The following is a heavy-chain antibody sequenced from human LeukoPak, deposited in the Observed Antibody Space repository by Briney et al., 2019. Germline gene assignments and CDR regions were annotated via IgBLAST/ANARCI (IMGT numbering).Heavy chain of an antibody. D-gene: IGHD3-10*01. J-gene: IGHJ4*02. V-gene: IGHV3-11*01. Sequence: PGGSLRLSCAASGFTFSDYYMSWIRQAPGKGLEWVSYISSSGSTIYYADSVKGRFTISRDNAKNSLDLQMNSLRAEDTAVYYCARHLSIITMVRGVAYYFDYWGQGTLVTVSS. CDR3: ARHLSIITMVRGVAYYFDY. CDR2: ISSSGSTI. CDR1: GFTFSDYY.